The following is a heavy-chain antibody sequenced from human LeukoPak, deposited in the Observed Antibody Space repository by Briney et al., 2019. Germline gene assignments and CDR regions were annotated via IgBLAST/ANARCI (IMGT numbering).Heavy chain of an antibody. CDR3: AKGLYGSGSYQAFDI. CDR2: ISGSGGST. Sequence: GGSLRLSCAASGFTFSSYTMSWVRQAPGKGLEWVSAISGSGGSTYYADSVKGRFTISRDNSKNTLYLQMNSLRAEDTAEYYCAKGLYGSGSYQAFDIWGQGTMVTVSS. V-gene: IGHV3-23*01. D-gene: IGHD3-10*01. CDR1: GFTFSSYT. J-gene: IGHJ3*02.